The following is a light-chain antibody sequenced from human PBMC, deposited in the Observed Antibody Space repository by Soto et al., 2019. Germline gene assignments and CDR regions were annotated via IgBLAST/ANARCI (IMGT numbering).Light chain of an antibody. J-gene: IGKJ4*01. CDR1: QDISNY. Sequence: DIQMTQSPSSLSASVGDRVTITCQASQDISNYLNWYQQKPGKAPKLLIYDASNLETGVPSRFSGSGSGTEFTFTISSMQTEDIATYYCKKYDHLPVTFGGGTKVEIK. CDR3: KKYDHLPVT. V-gene: IGKV1-33*01. CDR2: DAS.